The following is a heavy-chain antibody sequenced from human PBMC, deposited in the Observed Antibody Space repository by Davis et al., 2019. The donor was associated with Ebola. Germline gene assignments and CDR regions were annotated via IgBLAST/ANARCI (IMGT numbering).Heavy chain of an antibody. Sequence: AASVKVSCKASGYTFPSYYMHWVRQAPGQGLEWMGIINPSGGRTSYAQKFQGRVTITRDTSTSTVYMELSSLRSEDTAVYYCAGRGSSGYYLDAFDIWGQGTMVTVSS. CDR1: GYTFPSYY. D-gene: IGHD3-22*01. J-gene: IGHJ3*02. V-gene: IGHV1-46*01. CDR3: AGRGSSGYYLDAFDI. CDR2: INPSGGRT.